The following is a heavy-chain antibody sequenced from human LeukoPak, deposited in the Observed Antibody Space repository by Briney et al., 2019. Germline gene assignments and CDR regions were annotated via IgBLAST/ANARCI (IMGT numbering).Heavy chain of an antibody. CDR1: GGSISSYY. CDR2: IYTSGST. CDR3: ASVIGGSPYYYYYMDV. D-gene: IGHD2-15*01. J-gene: IGHJ6*03. V-gene: IGHV4-4*07. Sequence: SETLSLTCTVSGGSISSYYWSWIRQPAGKGLEWIGRIYTSGSTNYNPSLKSRVTMSVDTSKNQFSLKLSSVTAADMAVYYCASVIGGSPYYYYYMDVWGKGTTVTVSS.